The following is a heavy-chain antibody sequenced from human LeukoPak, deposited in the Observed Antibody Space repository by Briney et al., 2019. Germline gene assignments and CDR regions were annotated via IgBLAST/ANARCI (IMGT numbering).Heavy chain of an antibody. CDR1: GYSISSGYS. Sequence: SETLSLTCAVSGYSISSGYSRGWIRQPPRKGLEWIGSIYHSGSTYYNPSLKSRVTISVDTSKNQFSLKLSSVTAADTAVYYCAKIGYYYGPDYWGQGTLVTVSS. V-gene: IGHV4-38-2*01. D-gene: IGHD3-10*01. CDR3: AKIGYYYGPDY. J-gene: IGHJ4*02. CDR2: IYHSGST.